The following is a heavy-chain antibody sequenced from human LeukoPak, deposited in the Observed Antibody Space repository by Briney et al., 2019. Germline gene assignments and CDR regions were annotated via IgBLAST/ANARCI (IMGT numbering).Heavy chain of an antibody. J-gene: IGHJ3*02. CDR3: ASAGSGSPHDAFDI. V-gene: IGHV4-4*02. CDR1: GGSISSSNW. D-gene: IGHD3-22*01. Sequence: PSGTLSLTCAVSGGSISSSNWWSWVRQPPGKGLEWIGEIYHSGSTNYNPSLKSRVTISVDKSKNQFSLKLSSVTAADTAVYYCASAGSGSPHDAFDIWGQGTMVTVSS. CDR2: IYHSGST.